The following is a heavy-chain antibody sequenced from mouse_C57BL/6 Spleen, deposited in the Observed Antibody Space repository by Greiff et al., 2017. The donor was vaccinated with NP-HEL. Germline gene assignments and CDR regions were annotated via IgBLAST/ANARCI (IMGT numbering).Heavy chain of an antibody. CDR2: INPSTGGT. V-gene: IGHV1-42*01. Sequence: VQLQQSGPELVKPGASVKISCKASGYSFTGYYMNWVKQSPEKSLEWIGEINPSTGGTTYNQKFKAKATLTVDKSSSTAYMQLKSLTSEDSAVYYCASPTAQATFAYWGQGTLVTVSA. D-gene: IGHD3-2*02. J-gene: IGHJ3*01. CDR3: ASPTAQATFAY. CDR1: GYSFTGYY.